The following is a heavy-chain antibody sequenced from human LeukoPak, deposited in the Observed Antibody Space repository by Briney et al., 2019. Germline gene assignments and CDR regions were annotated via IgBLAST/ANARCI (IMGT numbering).Heavy chain of an antibody. CDR3: ARDLQGATVGDDAFDI. CDR1: GGTFSGYA. CDR2: VIPIFGTA. V-gene: IGHV1-69*01. Sequence: GSSVKVSCKASGGTFSGYAISWVRQAPGQGLEWMGGVIPIFGTANYAQKFQGRVTITADESTSTAYMELSSLRSEDTAVYYCARDLQGATVGDDAFDIWGQGTMVTVSS. J-gene: IGHJ3*02. D-gene: IGHD1-26*01.